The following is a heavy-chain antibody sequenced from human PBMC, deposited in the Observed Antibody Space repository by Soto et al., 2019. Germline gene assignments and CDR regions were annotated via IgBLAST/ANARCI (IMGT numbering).Heavy chain of an antibody. CDR2: MNPYTGNT. CDR3: ARRKERSGPHYFDY. J-gene: IGHJ4*02. Sequence: QVQLVQSGAEVKEPGASVKVSCKASGYTFTTYDIYWMRQATGQRLGWMGWMNPYTGNTGYAQKFQGRVTVTRNTTISTVYMEMSGLRLDDTAVYYCARRKERSGPHYFDYWGQGSQVTVSS. CDR1: GYTFTTYD. D-gene: IGHD6-25*01. V-gene: IGHV1-8*01.